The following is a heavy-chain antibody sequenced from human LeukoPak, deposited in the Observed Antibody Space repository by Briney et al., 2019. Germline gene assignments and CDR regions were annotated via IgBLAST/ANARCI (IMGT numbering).Heavy chain of an antibody. CDR3: ARDQEGFDY. CDR1: GYTFTSNY. Sequence: ASVKVSCKASGYTFTSNYIHWVRQAPGQGLEWMGMIYPRDGSTSYAQKFQGRVTVTRDTSTNTVHMELSGPRSEDTAVYYCARDQEGFDYWGQGTLVTVSS. J-gene: IGHJ4*02. CDR2: IYPRDGST. V-gene: IGHV1-46*01.